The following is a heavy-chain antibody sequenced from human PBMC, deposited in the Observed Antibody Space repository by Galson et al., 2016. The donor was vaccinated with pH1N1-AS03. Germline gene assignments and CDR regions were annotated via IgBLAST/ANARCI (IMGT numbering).Heavy chain of an antibody. D-gene: IGHD3-22*01. CDR3: TRRSSGGARFDH. J-gene: IGHJ5*02. V-gene: IGHV4-61*02. Sequence: TCILSGASVSSGGDYWSWIRQPAGKGLEWIGRINNRGNTKYNPSLESRVVMSADTSRNQFSLKLRSVTAADTAVYFCTRRSSGGARFDHWGQGTLVTVTS. CDR2: INNRGNT. CDR1: GASVSSGGDY.